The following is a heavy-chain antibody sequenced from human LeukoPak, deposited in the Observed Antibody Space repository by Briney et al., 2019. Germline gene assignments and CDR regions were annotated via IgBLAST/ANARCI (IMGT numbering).Heavy chain of an antibody. V-gene: IGHV4-34*01. D-gene: IGHD2-15*01. CDR1: GGSFSGYY. CDR2: INHSGST. Sequence: SETLSLTCAVYGGSFSGYYWSWIRQPPGKGLEWIGEINHSGSTNYNPSLKSRVTISVDTSKNQFSLKLSSVTAADTAVYYCARDVSGVLTQPSDYWGQGTLVTVSS. CDR3: ARDVSGVLTQPSDY. J-gene: IGHJ4*02.